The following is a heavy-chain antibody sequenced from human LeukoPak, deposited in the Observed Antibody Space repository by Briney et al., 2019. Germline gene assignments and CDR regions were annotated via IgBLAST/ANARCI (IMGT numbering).Heavy chain of an antibody. CDR3: ARDGPDYGDYINFDY. D-gene: IGHD4-17*01. V-gene: IGHV1-18*01. J-gene: IGHJ4*02. CDR2: ISAYNGKT. CDR1: GYTFTSYG. Sequence: ASVKVSCKVSGYTFTSYGITWVRQAPGQGLEWMAWISAYNGKTNYAQRFQGRVTMTTDTSTSTAYMELRSLRSDDTAVYYCARDGPDYGDYINFDYWGQGTLVTVSS.